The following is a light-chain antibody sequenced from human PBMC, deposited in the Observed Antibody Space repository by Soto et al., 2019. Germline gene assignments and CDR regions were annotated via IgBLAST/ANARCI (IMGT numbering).Light chain of an antibody. V-gene: IGLV2-23*01. CDR2: EGS. CDR1: SSDVGSYNL. J-gene: IGLJ1*01. Sequence: LTQPASVSGSPGQSITISCTGTSSDVGSYNLVSWYQQHPGKAPKLMIYEGSKRPSGVSNRFSGSKSGNTASLTISGLQAEDEADYYCCSYAGSSTSRVFGTGTKVTVL. CDR3: CSYAGSSTSRV.